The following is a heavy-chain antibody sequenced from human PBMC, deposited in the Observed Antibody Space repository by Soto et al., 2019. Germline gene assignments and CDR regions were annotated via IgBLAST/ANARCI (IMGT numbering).Heavy chain of an antibody. CDR1: GYTFASYH. D-gene: IGHD6-19*01. V-gene: IGHV1-18*01. CDR3: GRENPTVAYDY. J-gene: IGHJ4*02. Sequence: GVSEKVSCKATGYTFASYHIVWVRQAPGQGLEWMGWISAYIGNTDYAQNLQGRVTMPTDTSTTPAYMVLRSLRSDDTAMYYCGRENPTVAYDYWGQGTLVTVSS. CDR2: ISAYIGNT.